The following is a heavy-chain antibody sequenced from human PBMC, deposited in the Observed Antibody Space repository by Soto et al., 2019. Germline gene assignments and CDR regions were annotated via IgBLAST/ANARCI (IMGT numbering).Heavy chain of an antibody. Sequence: PGGSLRLSCAASGFTFSDYYMSWIRQAPGKGLEWVSYISSSGSTIYYADSVKGRFTISRDNAKSSLYLQMNSLRAEDTAVYYCARVLRWFGDHFDYWGQGTLVTVSS. D-gene: IGHD3-10*01. CDR1: GFTFSDYY. J-gene: IGHJ4*02. V-gene: IGHV3-11*01. CDR3: ARVLRWFGDHFDY. CDR2: ISSSGSTI.